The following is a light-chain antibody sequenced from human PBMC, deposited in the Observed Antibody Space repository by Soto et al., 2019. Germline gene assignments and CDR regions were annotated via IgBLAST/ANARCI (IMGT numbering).Light chain of an antibody. CDR3: QQYDSSPRT. CDR2: GAS. V-gene: IGKV3-20*01. CDR1: QSVSSSF. J-gene: IGKJ1*01. Sequence: PGVRATLSCTASQSVSSSFLASYQQKPGQAPRLLIYGASSRATGIPYRFSGSGSGTAFTLTISRLEPEDFAVYYCQQYDSSPRTFGQGTKVEIK.